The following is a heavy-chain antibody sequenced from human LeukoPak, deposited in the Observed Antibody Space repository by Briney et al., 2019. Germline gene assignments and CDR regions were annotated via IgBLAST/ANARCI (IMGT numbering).Heavy chain of an antibody. Sequence: ASVKASCKASGYTFTSYGISWVRQAPGQGLEWMGWISAYNGNTNYAQKLQGRVTMTTDTSTSTAYMELRSLRSDDTAVYYCARDRTMIVVFTAPYYYYGMDVWGQGTTVTVSS. CDR3: ARDRTMIVVFTAPYYYYGMDV. CDR2: ISAYNGNT. J-gene: IGHJ6*02. V-gene: IGHV1-18*01. CDR1: GYTFTSYG. D-gene: IGHD3-22*01.